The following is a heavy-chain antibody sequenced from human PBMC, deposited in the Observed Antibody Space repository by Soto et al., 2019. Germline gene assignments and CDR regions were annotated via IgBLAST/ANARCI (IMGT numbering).Heavy chain of an antibody. V-gene: IGHV1-3*01. D-gene: IGHD6-13*01. Sequence: ASVKVSCKASGYTCTSYAMHWVRQAPGQRLEWMGWINAGNGNTKYSQKFQGRVTITRDTSASTAYMELSSLRSEDTAVYYCARDVSSSWYVSGWFDPWGQGTLVTVSS. J-gene: IGHJ5*02. CDR2: INAGNGNT. CDR1: GYTCTSYA. CDR3: ARDVSSSWYVSGWFDP.